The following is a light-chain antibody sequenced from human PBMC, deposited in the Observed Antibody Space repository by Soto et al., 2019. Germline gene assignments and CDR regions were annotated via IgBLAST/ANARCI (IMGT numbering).Light chain of an antibody. V-gene: IGKV3-20*01. J-gene: IGKJ5*01. CDR2: GTF. Sequence: EIALTQSRRSLSLSPGERATLSCSASQSVGSRFLAWYQQKPGQAPRLLISGTFSRATGIPDRFSGSGSGTDFTLTISRLEPEDFAVYYCQQYGSSPITFGQGTRLEIK. CDR3: QQYGSSPIT. CDR1: QSVGSRF.